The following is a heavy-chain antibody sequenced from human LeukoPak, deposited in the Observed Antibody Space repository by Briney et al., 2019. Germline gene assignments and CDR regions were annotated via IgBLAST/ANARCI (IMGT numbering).Heavy chain of an antibody. CDR1: GFTFNTYA. V-gene: IGHV3-23*01. J-gene: IGHJ4*02. D-gene: IGHD5-12*01. CDR3: AKGNSGYNSGYYYHFFDY. CDR2: IGGGGGT. Sequence: PGGSLRLSCAASGFTFNTYAMSWVRQAPGKGLEWVSSIGGGGGTYYADSLKGRFTISRDNSKNTLYLQMNGLRAEDTAVYYCAKGNSGYNSGYYYHFFDYWGQGTLVTVSS.